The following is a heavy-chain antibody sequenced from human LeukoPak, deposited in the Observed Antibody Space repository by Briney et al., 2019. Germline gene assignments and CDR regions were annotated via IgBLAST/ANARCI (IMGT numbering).Heavy chain of an antibody. D-gene: IGHD3-9*01. Sequence: SVKVSCKASGGTFSSYAISWVRQAPGQGLEWMGGIIPIFGTANYAQKFQGRVTITADESTSTAYMELSSLRSEDTAVYYCARDPHDILTGYPNGGFDYWGQGTLVTVSS. CDR1: GGTFSSYA. J-gene: IGHJ4*02. CDR2: IIPIFGTA. CDR3: ARDPHDILTGYPNGGFDY. V-gene: IGHV1-69*13.